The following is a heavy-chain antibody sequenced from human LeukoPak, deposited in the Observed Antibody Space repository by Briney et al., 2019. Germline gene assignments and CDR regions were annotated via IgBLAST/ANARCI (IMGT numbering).Heavy chain of an antibody. Sequence: GGSLRLSCAASGFTSSSYAMHWVRQAPGKGLEWVAVISYDGSNKYYADSVKGRFTISRDNAKNSLYLQMNSLRAEDTAVYYCARDPGSTYYYDSSGGYWGQGTLVTVSS. CDR3: ARDPGSTYYYDSSGGY. J-gene: IGHJ4*02. D-gene: IGHD3-22*01. CDR2: ISYDGSNK. V-gene: IGHV3-30*04. CDR1: GFTSSSYA.